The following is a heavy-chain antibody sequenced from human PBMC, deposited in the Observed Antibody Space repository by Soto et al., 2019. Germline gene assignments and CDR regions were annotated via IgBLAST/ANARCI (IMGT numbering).Heavy chain of an antibody. Sequence: GGSLRLSCAASGFTFSSYAMSWVRQATGKGLEWVSAISGSGGSTYYAASVKGRFTISRDNAKNSLYLQMNSRRDEDTAVYYCARVPNSSGFHDYWGLGTLVTVSS. CDR2: ISGSGGST. CDR3: ARVPNSSGFHDY. J-gene: IGHJ4*02. D-gene: IGHD3-22*01. V-gene: IGHV3-23*01. CDR1: GFTFSSYA.